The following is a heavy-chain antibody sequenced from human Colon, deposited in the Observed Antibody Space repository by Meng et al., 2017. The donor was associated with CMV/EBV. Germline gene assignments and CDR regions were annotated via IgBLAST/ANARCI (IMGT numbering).Heavy chain of an antibody. Sequence: SCQPSGSSVSSLDINWVRQATGQGLEWMGWMTPKNGHTDSSQKFQGRLTMTWDASISTAYMELSSLRFEDTAVYYCARGVDAGVDFWGQGTLVTVSS. CDR2: MTPKNGHT. V-gene: IGHV1-8*01. CDR1: GSSVSSLD. D-gene: IGHD7-27*01. CDR3: ARGVDAGVDF. J-gene: IGHJ4*02.